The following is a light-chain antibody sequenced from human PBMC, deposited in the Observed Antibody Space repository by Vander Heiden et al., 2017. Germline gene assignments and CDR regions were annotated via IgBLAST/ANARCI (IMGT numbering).Light chain of an antibody. V-gene: IGLV2-14*01. CDR1: SSDFGGYNS. J-gene: IGLJ2*01. CDR2: DVS. Sequence: QSALPQPASVSGSPGQSLTISCTGTSSDFGGYNSVTWDQQYPEKPPKLMIYDVSNRPTGVSNRFSGSKSGNSASLTISGLQAEEEADYYGSSYTSNSTPAGVFGGGTKLTVL. CDR3: SSYTSNSTPAGV.